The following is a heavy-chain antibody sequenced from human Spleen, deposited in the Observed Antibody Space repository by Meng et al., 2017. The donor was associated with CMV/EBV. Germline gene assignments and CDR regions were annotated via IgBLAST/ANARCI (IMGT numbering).Heavy chain of an antibody. CDR2: ISYDGSNQ. J-gene: IGHJ6*02. Sequence: GGSLRLSCAASGFTFNTYTFHWVRQAPGKGLDWVAAISYDGSNQYYTESVKGRFTISRDNSKNTLSLQMTRLRAEDTAVYYCAREDYYTLTGFYRTRYYSGMDVWGQGTTVTVSS. CDR3: AREDYYTLTGFYRTRYYSGMDV. CDR1: GFTFNTYT. V-gene: IGHV3-30-3*01. D-gene: IGHD3-9*01.